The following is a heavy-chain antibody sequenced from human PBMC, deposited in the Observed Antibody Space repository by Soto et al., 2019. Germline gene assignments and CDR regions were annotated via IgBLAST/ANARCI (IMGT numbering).Heavy chain of an antibody. D-gene: IGHD7-27*01. J-gene: IGHJ3*02. CDR1: GFILSHYG. V-gene: IGHV3-30*18. Sequence: PGGSLRLSCAASGFILSHYGMHWVRQAPGKGLEWVAVISYDGSNKYYADSVKGRFTISRDNSKNTLYLQMNSLRAEDTAVYYCAKDSGALEISGMGAFDIWGQGTMVTVSS. CDR2: ISYDGSNK. CDR3: AKDSGALEISGMGAFDI.